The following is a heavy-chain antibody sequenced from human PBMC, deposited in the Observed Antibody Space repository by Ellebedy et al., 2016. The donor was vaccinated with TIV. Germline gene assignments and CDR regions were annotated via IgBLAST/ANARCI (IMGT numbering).Heavy chain of an antibody. D-gene: IGHD1-14*01. J-gene: IGHJ4*02. CDR3: TSGTGRTDFDY. V-gene: IGHV3-74*01. CDR1: GFTFSSYW. CDR2: INSDGSST. Sequence: GGSLRLSXAASGFTFSSYWMHWVRQAPGKGLVWVSRINSDGSSTSYADSVKGRFTISRDNAKNTLYLQMNSLRAEDTAVYYCTSGTGRTDFDYWGQGTLVTVSS.